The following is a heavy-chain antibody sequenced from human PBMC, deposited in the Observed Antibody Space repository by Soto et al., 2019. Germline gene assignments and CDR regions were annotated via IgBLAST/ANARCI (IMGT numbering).Heavy chain of an antibody. J-gene: IGHJ4*02. CDR3: AKDPRPYDSSGYYY. Sequence: GGSLRLSCAASGFTFSSYSMNWVRQAPGKGLEWVSYISGSGGSTYYADSVEGRFTISRDNSKNTLYLQMNSLRAEDTAVYYCAKDPRPYDSSGYYYWGQGTLVTVSS. V-gene: IGHV3-23*01. CDR1: GFTFSSYS. CDR2: ISGSGGST. D-gene: IGHD3-22*01.